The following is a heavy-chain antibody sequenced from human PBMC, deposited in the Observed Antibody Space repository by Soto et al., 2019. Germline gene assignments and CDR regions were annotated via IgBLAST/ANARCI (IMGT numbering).Heavy chain of an antibody. Sequence: QIALKESGPTLVKPSQTLTLTCTFSGFSFSTTGAGVGWIRQPPGKALEWLALIFWNDAKRYSPSLRSRLTIIKNTPKTQVVLKMRNGDQLDTPQYYGESRRVGTPSGGNLDSWGQETPVT. CDR2: IFWNDAK. CDR1: GFSFSTTGAG. D-gene: IGHD3-10*01. V-gene: IGHV2-5*01. J-gene: IGHJ4*02. CDR3: ESRRVGTPSGGNLDS.